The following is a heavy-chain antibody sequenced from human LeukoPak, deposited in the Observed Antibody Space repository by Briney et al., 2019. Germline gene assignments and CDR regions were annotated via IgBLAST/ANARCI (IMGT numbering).Heavy chain of an antibody. V-gene: IGHV3-30*18. J-gene: IGHJ5*02. CDR2: ISYDGSNK. CDR3: AKNVLYSTVTPSFDP. D-gene: IGHD4-17*01. CDR1: GFTFSSYG. Sequence: PGGSLRLSCAASGFTFSSYGMHWVRQAPGKGLEWVAVISYDGSNKYYADSVKGRFTISRDNSKNTLYLQMDSLRAEDTAVYYCAKNVLYSTVTPSFDPWGQGTLVTVFS.